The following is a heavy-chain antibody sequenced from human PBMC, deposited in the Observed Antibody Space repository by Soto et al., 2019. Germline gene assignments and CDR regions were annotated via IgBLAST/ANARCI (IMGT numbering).Heavy chain of an antibody. J-gene: IGHJ4*02. D-gene: IGHD3-22*01. CDR3: VTGYYDSSGYYYFDY. Sequence: QVPLVESGGGVVPPGRSLRLSWAASGFTFSSYGMHWVRQAPGKGLQWVAVIWYDGSNKYYADSVKGRFTISRDNSKNTLYLQMNSLRAEDTAVYYCVTGYYDSSGYYYFDYWGQGTLVTVSS. CDR1: GFTFSSYG. V-gene: IGHV3-33*01. CDR2: IWYDGSNK.